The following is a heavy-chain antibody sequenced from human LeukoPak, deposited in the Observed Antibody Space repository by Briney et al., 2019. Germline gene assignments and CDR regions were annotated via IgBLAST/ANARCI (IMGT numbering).Heavy chain of an antibody. J-gene: IGHJ4*02. CDR2: ISGGGGST. V-gene: IGHV3-23*01. Sequence: PGRSLRLSCAPSGLTFSSYAMGSVRQAPGGGMEWVSAISGGGGSTYYADSVKGRFTISRDNSKNTLYLQMNSLRAEDTAVYYCANPPTYYYDSSGSPPSHSDYWGQGTLVTVSS. D-gene: IGHD3-22*01. CDR3: ANPPTYYYDSSGSPPSHSDY. CDR1: GLTFSSYA.